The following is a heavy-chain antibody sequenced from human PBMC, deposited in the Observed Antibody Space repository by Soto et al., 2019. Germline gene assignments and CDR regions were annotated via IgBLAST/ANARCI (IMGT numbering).Heavy chain of an antibody. D-gene: IGHD3-22*01. CDR2: ISSSSSYI. V-gene: IGHV3-21*01. Sequence: EVQLVESGGGLVKPGGSLRLSCAASGFTFSSYSMNWVRQAPGKGLEWVSSISSSSSYIYYADSVKGRFTISRDNAKNSLYLQMNSLRAEDTAVYYCARENSTYYYDSSGYYVNYYGMDVW. J-gene: IGHJ6*01. CDR1: GFTFSSYS. CDR3: ARENSTYYYDSSGYYVNYYGMDV.